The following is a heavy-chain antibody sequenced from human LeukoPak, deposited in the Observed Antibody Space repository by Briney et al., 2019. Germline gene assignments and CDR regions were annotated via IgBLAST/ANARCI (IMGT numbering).Heavy chain of an antibody. J-gene: IGHJ4*02. CDR3: ARARNDYDTSSFSALDY. D-gene: IGHD3-22*01. CDR2: INPNSGGT. Sequence: ASVTVSCKASGYTFTGYYMHWVRQAPGQGLEWMGWINPNSGGTNYAQKFQGRVTMTRDTSISTAYMELSRLRSDDTAVYYCARARNDYDTSSFSALDYWGQGTLVTVSS. CDR1: GYTFTGYY. V-gene: IGHV1-2*02.